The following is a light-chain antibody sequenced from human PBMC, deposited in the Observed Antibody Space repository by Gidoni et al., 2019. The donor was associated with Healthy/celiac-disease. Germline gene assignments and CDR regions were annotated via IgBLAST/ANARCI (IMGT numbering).Light chain of an antibody. J-gene: IGKJ4*01. Sequence: DIQMTPSSSSLSASVVDRVTITFQSSQDFSNYLNWYQQKPGKAPKVLIYDASNLETGVPSRFSGRGSGTDCTFTISSLQPEDIATYYCQQYDNLPLTFGGGTKVEIK. V-gene: IGKV1-33*01. CDR2: DAS. CDR3: QQYDNLPLT. CDR1: QDFSNY.